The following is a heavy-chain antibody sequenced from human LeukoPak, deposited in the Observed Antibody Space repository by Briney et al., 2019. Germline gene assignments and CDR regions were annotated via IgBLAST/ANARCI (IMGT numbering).Heavy chain of an antibody. CDR1: GFTFSSYS. CDR3: ARAMGATFPFDY. Sequence: GGSLRLSCAASGFTFSSYSMNWVRQAPGKGLEWVSSISSSSYIYYADSVKGRFTISRDNAKNSLYLQMNSLRAEDTAVYYCARAMGATFPFDYWGQGTLVNVSS. D-gene: IGHD1-26*01. CDR2: ISSSSYI. J-gene: IGHJ4*02. V-gene: IGHV3-21*01.